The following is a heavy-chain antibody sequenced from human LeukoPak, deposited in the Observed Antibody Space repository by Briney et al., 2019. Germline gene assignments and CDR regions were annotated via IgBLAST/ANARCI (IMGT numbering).Heavy chain of an antibody. V-gene: IGHV1-2*02. J-gene: IGHJ4*02. Sequence: ASVKVSCKASGYTFTDYYIHWVRQAPGQGLEWMGWINPSSGGTAYAQKFQGRVTMTRDTSISTAYMELSRLRSDDTAVYYCARAYYYDSSGTPDYWGQGTLVTVSS. CDR1: GYTFTDYY. CDR3: ARAYYYDSSGTPDY. D-gene: IGHD3-22*01. CDR2: INPSSGGT.